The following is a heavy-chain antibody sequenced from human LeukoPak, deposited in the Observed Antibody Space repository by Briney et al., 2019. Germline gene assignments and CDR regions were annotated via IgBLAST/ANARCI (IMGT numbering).Heavy chain of an antibody. J-gene: IGHJ4*02. CDR3: AKTANFDY. V-gene: IGHV3-23*01. D-gene: IGHD2-21*02. Sequence: GGSLRLSCAASGFTFTNYAMSWVRQAPGQGLEWVSAITGSGGSTFYADSVKGRFTISRDKSKNTVYLQMNSLRAEDTARYYCAKTANFDYWGQGALVTVSS. CDR2: ITGSGGST. CDR1: GFTFTNYA.